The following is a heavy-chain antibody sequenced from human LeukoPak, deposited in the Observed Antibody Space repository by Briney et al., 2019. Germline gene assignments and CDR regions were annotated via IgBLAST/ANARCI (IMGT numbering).Heavy chain of an antibody. CDR1: GYSFTSYW. D-gene: IGHD3-22*01. CDR2: IYPGDSDT. CDR3: ARTTYYYDGSGYQATQWIDY. J-gene: IGHJ4*02. V-gene: IGHV5-51*04. Sequence: GESLKISCKGSGYSFTSYWIGWVRQMPGKGLEWMGIIYPGDSDTRYSPSFQGQVTISADKPISTAYLQWSSLKASDTAMYYCARTTYYYDGSGYQATQWIDYWGQGTLVTVSS.